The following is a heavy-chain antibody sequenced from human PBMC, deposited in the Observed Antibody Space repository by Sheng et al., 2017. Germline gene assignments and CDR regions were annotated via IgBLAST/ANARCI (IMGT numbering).Heavy chain of an antibody. V-gene: IGHV3-7*01. CDR2: IKQDVNEK. Sequence: VHLVESGGGVVQPGRSLRVSCAASGFTFSAYGIHWVRQAPGKGLEWVATIKQDVNEKYYRDSVKGRFIISRDNAKNSLYLQMNSLRVEDTAVYYCARRDGDFWGQGTLVTVSS. CDR3: ARRDGDF. CDR1: GFTFSAYG. J-gene: IGHJ4*02.